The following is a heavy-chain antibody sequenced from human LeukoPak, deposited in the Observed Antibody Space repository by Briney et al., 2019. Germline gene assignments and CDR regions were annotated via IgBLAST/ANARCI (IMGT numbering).Heavy chain of an antibody. CDR3: ARVDQNTIRDY. CDR1: AYTFTGYY. CDR2: INPNSGDT. Sequence: ASVKVSCKASAYTFTGYYMHWVRQAPGQGLEWMGRINPNSGDTNYAQKFQGRVTMTRDTSISTAYMELNRLRFDDTAVYYCARVDQNTIRDYRGQGTLVTVSS. J-gene: IGHJ4*02. V-gene: IGHV1-2*06. D-gene: IGHD3-3*01.